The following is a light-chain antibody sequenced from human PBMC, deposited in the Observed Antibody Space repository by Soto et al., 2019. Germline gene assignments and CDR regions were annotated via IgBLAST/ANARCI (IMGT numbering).Light chain of an antibody. Sequence: EIVLTQSPGTLSLSPGERATLSCRASQSITSSYLGWYQQKPGQAPRLLIYGASNRPTGIPDRFSGSGFGTDFTLTISRLEPEDFAMYYCQQYGNSPWTFGQGTKVDIK. V-gene: IGKV3-20*01. CDR2: GAS. CDR3: QQYGNSPWT. J-gene: IGKJ1*01. CDR1: QSITSSY.